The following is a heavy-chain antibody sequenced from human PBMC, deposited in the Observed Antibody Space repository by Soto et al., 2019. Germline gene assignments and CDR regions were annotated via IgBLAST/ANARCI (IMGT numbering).Heavy chain of an antibody. V-gene: IGHV1-69*13. CDR2: IIPIFGTA. Sequence: VASVKVSCKASGGTFSSYAISWVRQAPGQGLEWMGGIIPIFGTANYAQKFQGRVTITADESTSTAYMELSSLRSEDTAVYYCARDRVTMVRGVITHGTFFDYWGQGTLVTVSS. CDR3: ARDRVTMVRGVITHGTFFDY. D-gene: IGHD3-10*01. J-gene: IGHJ4*02. CDR1: GGTFSSYA.